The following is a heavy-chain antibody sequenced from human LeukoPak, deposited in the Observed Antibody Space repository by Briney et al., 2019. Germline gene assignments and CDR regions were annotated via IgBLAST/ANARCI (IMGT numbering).Heavy chain of an antibody. CDR2: INPTGYT. J-gene: IGHJ5*02. D-gene: IGHD5-12*01. CDR1: GYTFTRYY. V-gene: IGHV1-46*01. CDR3: ARSSGYDYP. Sequence: ASVKVSCKASGYTFTRYYMHWVRQAPGQGLEWMGIINPTGYTSYTQKFQGRVTMTTDTSTSTAYMELRSLRSDDTAVYYCARSSGYDYPWGQGTLVTVSS.